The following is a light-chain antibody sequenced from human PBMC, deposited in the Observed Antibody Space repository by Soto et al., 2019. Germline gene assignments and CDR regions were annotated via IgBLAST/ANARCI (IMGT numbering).Light chain of an antibody. V-gene: IGKV3D-15*01. CDR1: QSVSTK. CDR3: HQYDYWPFT. CDR2: ATS. J-gene: IGKJ4*01. Sequence: EIVLTQSPATLSVSPGETVSLSCRASQSVSTKLAGYQQKPGQAPRLLMSATSTRATGIPARFSGSGSGTEFTLTVSSLQSEDFALYFCHQYDYWPFTFGGGTKVDMK.